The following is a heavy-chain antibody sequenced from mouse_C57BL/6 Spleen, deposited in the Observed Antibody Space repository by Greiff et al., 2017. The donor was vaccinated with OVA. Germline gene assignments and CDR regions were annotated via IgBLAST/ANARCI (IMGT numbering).Heavy chain of an antibody. J-gene: IGHJ2*01. CDR1: GFHINNTC. V-gene: IGHV14-3*01. CDR3: ARGDYCNYFFDY. D-gene: IGHD2-1*01. CDR2: IDHANGHT. Sequence: SVAELVRPGASAQLPCPASGFHINNTCIHWVKQRPEQGLAWIGRIDHANGHTLYAPKFQGKATITADTSSTTAYLQLSSLTSEDTAIYYCARGDYCNYFFDYWGQGTTLTVSS.